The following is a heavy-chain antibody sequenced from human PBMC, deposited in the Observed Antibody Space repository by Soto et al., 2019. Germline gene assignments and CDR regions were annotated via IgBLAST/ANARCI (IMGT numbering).Heavy chain of an antibody. CDR2: INPNSGGT. D-gene: IGHD2-15*01. J-gene: IGHJ6*02. V-gene: IGHV1-2*02. Sequence: ASVKVSCKASGYTFSDYYIHWVRQAPGQGLEWMGWINPNSGGTKYAPKFQGGVTMTRDTSITTAYMELSRLRSEDTAVYYCARDPGIVVVVAAKLNYYYGMDVWGQGTTVTVSS. CDR1: GYTFSDYY. CDR3: ARDPGIVVVVAAKLNYYYGMDV.